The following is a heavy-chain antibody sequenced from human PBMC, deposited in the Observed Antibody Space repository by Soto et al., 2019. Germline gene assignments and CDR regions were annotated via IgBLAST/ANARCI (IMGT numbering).Heavy chain of an antibody. CDR1: GGSFSGYY. V-gene: IGHV4-34*01. Sequence: PSETLSLTRAVYGGSFSGYYWSWIRKPPGKGLEWIGEINHSGSTNYNPSLKSRVTISVDTSKNQFSLKLSSVTAADTAVYYCARHNYYGSGSYYPIPYYYYGMDVWGQGTTVTVSS. CDR3: ARHNYYGSGSYYPIPYYYYGMDV. D-gene: IGHD3-10*01. J-gene: IGHJ6*02. CDR2: INHSGST.